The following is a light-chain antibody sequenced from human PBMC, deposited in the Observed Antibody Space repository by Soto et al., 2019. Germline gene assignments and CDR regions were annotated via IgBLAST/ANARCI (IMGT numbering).Light chain of an antibody. CDR2: DAS. CDR3: QQRSNGPLT. CDR1: QGVSSY. J-gene: IGKJ4*01. Sequence: EIVLTQSPATLSLSPGERATLSCRASQGVSSYLAWYQQRPGQAPRLLIYDASNRATGIPARFSGSGSGTDFTLTSSSLEPEDFAVYYCQQRSNGPLTFGGGTKVEIK. V-gene: IGKV3-11*01.